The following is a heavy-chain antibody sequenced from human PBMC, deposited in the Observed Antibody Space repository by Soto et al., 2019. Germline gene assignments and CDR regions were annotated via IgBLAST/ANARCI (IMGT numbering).Heavy chain of an antibody. CDR3: ARRGGWLHSGDAFDI. CDR2: IDPSDSYT. Sequence: GESLKISCKGSGYSFTSYWISWVRQMPGKGLEWMGRIDPSDSYTNYSPSFQGHVTISADKSISTAYLQWSSLKASDTAMYYCARRGGWLHSGDAFDIWGQGTMVTVS. D-gene: IGHD3-16*01. J-gene: IGHJ3*02. V-gene: IGHV5-10-1*01. CDR1: GYSFTSYW.